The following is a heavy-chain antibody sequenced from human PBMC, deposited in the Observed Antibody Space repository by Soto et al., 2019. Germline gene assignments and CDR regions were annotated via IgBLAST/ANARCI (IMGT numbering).Heavy chain of an antibody. Sequence: GGSLRLSCAASGFTSGDYAIHWVRQAPGKGLEWVSYISWNSGFIGYADSVKGRFTISRDNAKNSLYLLMNSLRDEDTAFYYCARCRRVGAGEINAFDLWGQGTMVTVSS. CDR3: ARCRRVGAGEINAFDL. J-gene: IGHJ3*01. CDR1: GFTSGDYA. V-gene: IGHV3-9*02. D-gene: IGHD1-26*01. CDR2: ISWNSGFI.